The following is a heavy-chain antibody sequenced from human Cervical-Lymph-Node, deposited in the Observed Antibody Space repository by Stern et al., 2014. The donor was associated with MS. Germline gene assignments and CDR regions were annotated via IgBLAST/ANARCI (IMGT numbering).Heavy chain of an antibody. CDR3: ARDPSPFSSGSVDY. V-gene: IGHV3-9*01. J-gene: IGHJ4*02. CDR1: GFTFVDYG. Sequence: VQLVQSGGGWVLPGRSLRLSCEASGFTFVDYGMHWVRQAPGKGLEYVSGISWNSGSVDYVDSVKGRFTISRDNAGNSLFLQMNSLRPEDTAFYYCARDPSPFSSGSVDYWGQGALVTVSS. CDR2: ISWNSGSV. D-gene: IGHD1-26*01.